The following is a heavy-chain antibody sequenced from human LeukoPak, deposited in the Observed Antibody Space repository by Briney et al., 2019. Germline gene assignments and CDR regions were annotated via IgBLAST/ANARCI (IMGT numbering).Heavy chain of an antibody. V-gene: IGHV1-46*01. CDR3: ARDRKYNWNDDGMDV. D-gene: IGHD1-20*01. CDR1: GYTFTSYY. CDR2: INPSGGST. J-gene: IGHJ6*02. Sequence: GASVKVSCKASGYTFTSYYMHWVRQAPGQGLEWMGIINPSGGSTSYAQKFQGRVTMTRGTSTSTVYMELSSLRSEDTAVYYCARDRKYNWNDDGMDVWGQGTTVTVSS.